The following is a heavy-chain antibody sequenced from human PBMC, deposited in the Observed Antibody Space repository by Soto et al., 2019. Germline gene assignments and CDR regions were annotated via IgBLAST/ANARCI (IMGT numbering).Heavy chain of an antibody. CDR1: GYTFTSYG. CDR2: ISAYNGNT. J-gene: IGHJ6*04. Sequence: ASVKVSCKASGYTFTSYGISWVRQAPGQELEWMGWISAYNGNTNYAQKLQGRVTMTTDTSTSTAYMELRSLRSDDTAVYYCARDLLVAALGNYYGMDVWGEGTTVTVSS. V-gene: IGHV1-18*01. D-gene: IGHD2-15*01. CDR3: ARDLLVAALGNYYGMDV.